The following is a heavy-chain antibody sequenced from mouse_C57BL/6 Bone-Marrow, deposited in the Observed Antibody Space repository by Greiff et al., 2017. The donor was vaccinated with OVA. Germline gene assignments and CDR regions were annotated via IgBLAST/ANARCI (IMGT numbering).Heavy chain of an antibody. CDR2: ISSGSSTI. D-gene: IGHD2-4*01. CDR3: ARFMITSYYAMDY. Sequence: DVHLVESGGGLVKPGGSLKLSCAASGFTFSDYGMHWVRQAPEKGLEWVAYISSGSSTIYYADTVKGRFTISRDNAKNTLFLQLTSLRSEDTAMYYCARFMITSYYAMDYWGQGTSVTVSS. CDR1: GFTFSDYG. V-gene: IGHV5-17*01. J-gene: IGHJ4*01.